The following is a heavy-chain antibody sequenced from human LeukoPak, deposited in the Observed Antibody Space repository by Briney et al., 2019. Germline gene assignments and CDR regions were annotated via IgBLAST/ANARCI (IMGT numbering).Heavy chain of an antibody. J-gene: IGHJ4*02. Sequence: PSETLSLTCTVSGASLSTYYWSWIRQPAGKGLEWIGRIFASGSTNYNTSLKSRIAMSVDTSKNQFSLNLTSVTAADTAMYYCVQDGPLRSDYWGQGTLVTVSS. CDR1: GASLSTYY. CDR3: VQDGPLRSDY. D-gene: IGHD5/OR15-5a*01. CDR2: IFASGST. V-gene: IGHV4-4*07.